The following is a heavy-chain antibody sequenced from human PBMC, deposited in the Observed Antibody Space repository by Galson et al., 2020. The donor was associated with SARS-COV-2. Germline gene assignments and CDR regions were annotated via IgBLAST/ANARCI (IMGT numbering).Heavy chain of an antibody. J-gene: IGHJ2*01. D-gene: IGHD3-22*01. Sequence: SETLSLTCTVSGYSVSTTNYSGWVRQPPGRGLEWIGSVYPSGTTYYNPSLKSPLTISVDTSKNQFSLRLDSVTAADTALYYFARQGVNMIVLVTVPGWFFDLWGRGTLVTVSS. CDR1: GYSVSTTNY. CDR3: ARQGVNMIVLVTVPGWFFDL. V-gene: IGHV4-38-2*02. CDR2: VYPSGTT.